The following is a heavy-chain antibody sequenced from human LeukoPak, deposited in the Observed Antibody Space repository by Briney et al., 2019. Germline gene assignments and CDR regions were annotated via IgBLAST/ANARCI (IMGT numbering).Heavy chain of an antibody. Sequence: PGGSLRLSCAASGFTFSSYSMNWVRQAPGKGLELVSYISSSSSTIYYAASVKGRFTISRDNAKNSLYLQMNSLRDEDTAVYYCARDSDYYDSSGYAYWGQGTLVTVSS. CDR3: ARDSDYYDSSGYAY. D-gene: IGHD3-22*01. CDR2: ISSSSSTI. CDR1: GFTFSSYS. V-gene: IGHV3-48*02. J-gene: IGHJ4*02.